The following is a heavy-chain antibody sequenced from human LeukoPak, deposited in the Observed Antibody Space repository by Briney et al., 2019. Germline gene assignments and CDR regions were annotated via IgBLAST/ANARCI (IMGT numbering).Heavy chain of an antibody. CDR1: GGSISSYY. D-gene: IGHD5-12*01. J-gene: IGHJ4*02. V-gene: IGHV4-59*12. CDR3: ARGSQRGYSGYDYDY. CDR2: IYYSGST. Sequence: SETLSLTCTVSGGSISSYYWSWIRQPPGKGLEWIGYIYYSGSTNYNPSLKSRVTMSVDTSKNQFSLKLSSVTAADTAVYYCARGSQRGYSGYDYDYWGQGTLVTVSS.